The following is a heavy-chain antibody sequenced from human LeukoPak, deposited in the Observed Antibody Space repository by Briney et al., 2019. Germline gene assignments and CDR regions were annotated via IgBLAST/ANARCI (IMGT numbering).Heavy chain of an antibody. D-gene: IGHD3-10*01. J-gene: IGHJ5*02. V-gene: IGHV1-8*01. CDR2: MNPNSGNT. Sequence: ASVKVSCKASGYTFTSYDINWVRQATGQGLEWMGWMNPNSGNTNYAQKLQGRVTMTTDTSTSTAYMELRSLRSDDTAVYYCARGGATMVRGVIITRWFDPWGQGTLVTVSS. CDR1: GYTFTSYD. CDR3: ARGGATMVRGVIITRWFDP.